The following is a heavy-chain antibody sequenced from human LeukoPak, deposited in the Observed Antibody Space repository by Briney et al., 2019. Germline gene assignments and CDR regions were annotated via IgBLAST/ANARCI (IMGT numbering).Heavy chain of an antibody. CDR1: GDSISSYY. D-gene: IGHD2-21*02. CDR3: ARLVSGRFDS. Sequence: PSETLSLTCTISGDSISSYYWSWIRLPPGKGLEWIGYVYYTGGTNYNPSLKSRVTISVDTSKNQFSLQLSSVTAADTAVYYCARLVSGRFDSWGQGTLVTVSS. V-gene: IGHV4-59*08. CDR2: VYYTGGT. J-gene: IGHJ4*02.